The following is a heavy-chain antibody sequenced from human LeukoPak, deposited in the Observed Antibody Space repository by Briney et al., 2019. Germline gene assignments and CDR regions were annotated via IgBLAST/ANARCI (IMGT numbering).Heavy chain of an antibody. CDR1: GYTFTEYY. Sequence: ASVKVSCKASGYTFTEYYIHWERQAPGQGLEWMGWINPNSGGTNYAQKFQGRVTMTRDTSISTAYMELSRLRSDDTAVYYCAREATVTTAWGYWGQGTLVTVSS. J-gene: IGHJ4*02. CDR2: INPNSGGT. CDR3: AREATVTTAWGY. D-gene: IGHD4-17*01. V-gene: IGHV1-2*02.